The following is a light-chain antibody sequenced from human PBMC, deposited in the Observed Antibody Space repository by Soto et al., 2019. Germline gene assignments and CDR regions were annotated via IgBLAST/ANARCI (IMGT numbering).Light chain of an antibody. J-gene: IGKJ1*01. CDR2: KAS. V-gene: IGKV1-5*03. Sequence: DIQMTQSPSTLSASVGDRVTITCRASQSISSWLTWYQQKAGQAPKLLIYKASIVESGVPSRFSGSGSGTEFTLTISSLQPDDSATYYCQKYSYFETFGQGTRVEVK. CDR3: QKYSYFET. CDR1: QSISSW.